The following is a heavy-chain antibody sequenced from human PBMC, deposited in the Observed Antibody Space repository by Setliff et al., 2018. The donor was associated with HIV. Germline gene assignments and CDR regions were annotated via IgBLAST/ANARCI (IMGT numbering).Heavy chain of an antibody. CDR3: ATAKEVWLAEGGFDY. J-gene: IGHJ4*02. Sequence: ASVKVSCKVSGYTLTELSMHWARQAPGRGLEWMGRFDPEDGDTIYAQKFQGRVTMTEDTSADTAYMELSSLRSEDTAIYYCATAKEVWLAEGGFDYWGQGTRVTVTS. CDR2: FDPEDGDT. D-gene: IGHD6-19*01. V-gene: IGHV1-24*01. CDR1: GYTLTELS.